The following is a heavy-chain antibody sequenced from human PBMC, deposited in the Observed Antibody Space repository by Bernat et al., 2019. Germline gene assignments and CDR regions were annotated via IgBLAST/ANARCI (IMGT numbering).Heavy chain of an antibody. D-gene: IGHD2-2*01. J-gene: IGHJ6*02. CDR2: ISGSGGST. CDR1: GFTFSSYA. Sequence: EVQLLESGGGLVQPGGSLRLSCAASGFTFSSYAMSWVRQAPGKGLGWVSAISGSGGSTYYAASVKGRFTISSDNSKNPLYLQINRQGAEDTAVYYCAKPSSTRSYGMDVWGQGTTVTVSS. CDR3: AKPSSTRSYGMDV. V-gene: IGHV3-23*01.